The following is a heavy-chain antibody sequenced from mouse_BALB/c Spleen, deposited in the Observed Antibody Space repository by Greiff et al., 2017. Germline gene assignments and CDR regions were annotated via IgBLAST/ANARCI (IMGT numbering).Heavy chain of an antibody. V-gene: IGHV5-6-3*01. CDR1: GFTFSSYG. J-gene: IGHJ1*01. Sequence: EVKLEESGGGLVQPGGSLKLSCAASGFTFSSYGMSWVRQTPDKRLELVATINSNGGSTYYPDSVKGRFTISRDNAKNTLYLQMSSLKSEDTAMYYCARDSHWYFDVWGAGTTVTVSS. CDR2: INSNGGST. CDR3: ARDSHWYFDV.